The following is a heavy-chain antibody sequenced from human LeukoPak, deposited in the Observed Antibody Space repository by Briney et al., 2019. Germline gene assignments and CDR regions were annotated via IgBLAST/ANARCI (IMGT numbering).Heavy chain of an antibody. D-gene: IGHD3-10*01. Sequence: SETLSLTCTVSGGSISSYYWNWIRQPPGKGLEWIGYIFYSGNTKYNPSLRSRVSISVDTSKNQFSLKLSSVTAADTAVYYCARVTSGSKYYFDYWGQGTLVTVSS. CDR1: GGSISSYY. J-gene: IGHJ4*02. V-gene: IGHV4-59*12. CDR3: ARVTSGSKYYFDY. CDR2: IFYSGNT.